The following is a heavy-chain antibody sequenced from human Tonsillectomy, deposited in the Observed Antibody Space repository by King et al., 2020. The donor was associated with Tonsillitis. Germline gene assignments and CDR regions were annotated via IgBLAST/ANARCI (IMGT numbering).Heavy chain of an antibody. CDR1: GFPFSSYA. V-gene: IGHV3-23*04. D-gene: IGHD2/OR15-2a*01. J-gene: IGHJ4*02. CDR2: ISVSGGST. CDR3: AKGRIYGDS. Sequence: VQLVESGGGLVQPGGSLRLSCAASGFPFSSYALSWVRQAPGKGLEWVSGISVSGGSTYYADSVKGRFTIFRDDSKSTLYLQMNSLRAEDMAVYHCAKGRIYGDSWGQGTLVTVSS.